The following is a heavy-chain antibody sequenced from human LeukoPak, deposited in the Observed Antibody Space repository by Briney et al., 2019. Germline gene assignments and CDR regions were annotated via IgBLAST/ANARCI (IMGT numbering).Heavy chain of an antibody. CDR3: TTCGYDRCGAFDI. V-gene: IGHV3-15*01. CDR2: IKSKTDGGTT. CDR1: EFPFTRAW. Sequence: PGGSLRLSCAVSEFPFTRAWMTWVRQAPGKGLEWVGRIKSKTDGGTTDYAAPVKGRFSISRDDSKNTLYLQMNSLETEDTAMYYCTTCGYDRCGAFDIWGQGTVVTVSS. D-gene: IGHD5-12*01. J-gene: IGHJ3*02.